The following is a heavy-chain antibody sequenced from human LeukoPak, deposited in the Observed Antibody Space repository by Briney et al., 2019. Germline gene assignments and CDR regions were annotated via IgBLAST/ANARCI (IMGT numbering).Heavy chain of an antibody. CDR3: ARGGVVVITTWGHHSGAFDI. CDR2: IYSRGST. J-gene: IGHJ3*02. CDR1: GGSISSYY. V-gene: IGHV4-59*08. D-gene: IGHD3-22*01. Sequence: SETLSLTCTVSGGSISSYYWSWFRQPPGKGLEWIGYIYSRGSTNYNPSLKSRVTISVDTSKNQFSLKLSSVTAADTAVYYCARGGVVVITTWGHHSGAFDIWGQGTMVTVSS.